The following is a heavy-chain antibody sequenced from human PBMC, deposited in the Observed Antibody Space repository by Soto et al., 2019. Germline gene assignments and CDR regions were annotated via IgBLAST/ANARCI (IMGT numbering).Heavy chain of an antibody. CDR3: ARTTLLMTLNYLDY. J-gene: IGHJ4*02. D-gene: IGHD3-9*01. Sequence: PSQTLSLTCTVSGRSISSSSYYWGWIRQPPGKGLEWIGSIYYSGSTYYNPSLKSRVTISVDTSKNQFSLKLSSVTAADTAVYYCARTTLLMTLNYLDYWGQGTLVTVSS. CDR1: GRSISSSSYY. CDR2: IYYSGST. V-gene: IGHV4-39*01.